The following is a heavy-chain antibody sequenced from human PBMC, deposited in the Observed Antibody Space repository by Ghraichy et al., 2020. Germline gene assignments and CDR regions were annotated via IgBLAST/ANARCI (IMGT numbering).Heavy chain of an antibody. V-gene: IGHV3-7*01. CDR3: ARERYYDSSGYYYDPYYFDY. CDR1: GFTFSSYW. D-gene: IGHD3-22*01. Sequence: GGSLRLSCAASGFTFSSYWMSWVRQAPGKGLEWVANIKQDGSEKYYVDSVKGRFTISRDNAKNSLYLQMNSLRAEDTAVYYCARERYYDSSGYYYDPYYFDYWGQGTLVTVSS. J-gene: IGHJ4*02. CDR2: IKQDGSEK.